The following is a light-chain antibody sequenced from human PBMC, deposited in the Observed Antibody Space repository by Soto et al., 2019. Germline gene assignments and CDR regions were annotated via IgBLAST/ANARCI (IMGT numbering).Light chain of an antibody. CDR3: QQAKSFPIT. CDR1: QDIGNW. V-gene: IGKV1-12*01. Sequence: DIQVTQSPPSMAASVVDRVTITCRASQDIGNWMTWYQQKPGKAPKLLTYSASTLVRGVPSRFSGSGSGTEFTLTISGLQPEDSLTYYCQQAKSFPITFGQGTRLEIK. CDR2: SAS. J-gene: IGKJ5*01.